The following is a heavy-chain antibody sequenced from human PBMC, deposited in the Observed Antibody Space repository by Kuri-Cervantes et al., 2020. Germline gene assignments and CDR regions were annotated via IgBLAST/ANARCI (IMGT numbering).Heavy chain of an antibody. V-gene: IGHV3-33*01. CDR2: IWYDGSNK. J-gene: IGHJ6*02. D-gene: IGHD6-6*01. Sequence: LSLTCAASGFTFSSYGMHWVRQAPGKGLEWVAVIWYDGSNKYYADSVKGRFTISRDNSKNTLYLQMNSLRAEDTAVYYCARDGARGSSLGLKYGMDVWGQGTTVTVSS. CDR3: ARDGARGSSLGLKYGMDV. CDR1: GFTFSSYG.